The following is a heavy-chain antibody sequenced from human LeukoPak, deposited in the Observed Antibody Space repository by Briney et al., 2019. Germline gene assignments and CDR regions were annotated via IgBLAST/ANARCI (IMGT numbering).Heavy chain of an antibody. CDR3: ARDLRDYDSSGYYPEAVDY. J-gene: IGHJ4*02. CDR1: GFTFSDYY. V-gene: IGHV3-11*01. Sequence: GGSLRLSCAASGFTFSDYYMSWIRQAPGKGLEWVSYISSSGGTIYYADSVKGRFTISRDNAKNSLYLQMNSLRAEDTAVYYCARDLRDYDSSGYYPEAVDYWGQGTLVTVSS. D-gene: IGHD3-22*01. CDR2: ISSSGGTI.